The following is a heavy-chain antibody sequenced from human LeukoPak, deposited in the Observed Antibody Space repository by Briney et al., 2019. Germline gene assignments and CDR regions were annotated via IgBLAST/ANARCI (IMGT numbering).Heavy chain of an antibody. J-gene: IGHJ3*02. Sequence: ASVRVSCKASGYTFTGYYIHWVRQAPGQGLEWMGWIYPYGGDTNYAQNFQGRVTMTRDTSISTAYMELSSLKSDDTAVYYCARDRNSGSSLDIWGQGTMLTVSS. CDR1: GYTFTGYY. CDR2: IYPYGGDT. D-gene: IGHD6-6*01. V-gene: IGHV1-2*02. CDR3: ARDRNSGSSLDI.